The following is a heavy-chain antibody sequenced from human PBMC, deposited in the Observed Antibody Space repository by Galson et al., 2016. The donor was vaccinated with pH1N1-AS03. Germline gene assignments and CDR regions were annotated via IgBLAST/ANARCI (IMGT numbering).Heavy chain of an antibody. J-gene: IGHJ6*02. CDR2: IFHSGTT. CDR3: ARGPPGASVAYYSGMHV. V-gene: IGHV4-30-2*01. Sequence: TLSLTCAVSGDSISNGGYSWSWIRQPPGKGLEWIGYIFHSGTTFYTPSLKSRVTMSVDRPSNQFSLRLISVTAADTAVYYCARGPPGASVAYYSGMHVWGPGTMVIVSS. CDR1: GDSISNGGYS. D-gene: IGHD4/OR15-4a*01.